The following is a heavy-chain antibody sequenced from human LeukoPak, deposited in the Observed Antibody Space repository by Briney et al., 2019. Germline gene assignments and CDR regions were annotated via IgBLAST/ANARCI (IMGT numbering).Heavy chain of an antibody. Sequence: ASVKVSCKASGYTFTSYYMHWVRQAPGQGLEWMGVINPSGGTTNYAQKFQGRVTMTRDTSTSTVYMELSSLRSEDTAVYYCAKDRVSITMIGVDAFDIWGQGTMVTVSS. CDR3: AKDRVSITMIGVDAFDI. V-gene: IGHV1-46*01. J-gene: IGHJ3*02. CDR2: INPSGGTT. D-gene: IGHD3-22*01. CDR1: GYTFTSYY.